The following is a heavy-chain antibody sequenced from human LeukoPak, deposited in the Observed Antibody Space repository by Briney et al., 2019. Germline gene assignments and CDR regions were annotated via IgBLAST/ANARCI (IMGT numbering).Heavy chain of an antibody. CDR3: AKDMDDSSGLIDY. CDR1: GFTFDDYA. CDR2: ISWNSGSI. D-gene: IGHD3-22*01. J-gene: IGHJ4*02. Sequence: PGGSLRLSCAASGFTFDDYAMHWVRQAPGKGLEWVSGISWNSGSIGYADSVKGRFTISRDNAKNSLYLQMYSLRAEDTALYYCAKDMDDSSGLIDYWGQGTLVTVSS. V-gene: IGHV3-9*01.